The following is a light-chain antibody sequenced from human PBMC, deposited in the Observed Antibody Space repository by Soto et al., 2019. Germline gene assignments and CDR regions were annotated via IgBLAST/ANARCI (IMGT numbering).Light chain of an antibody. J-gene: IGKJ5*01. Sequence: EVVLTQSPATLSLSPGERATLSCRASQSVSNYLAWYQKKPGQAPRLLIYDASNRATGIPARFSGSGSGTDFTLTISSLEPEDFAVSYCQQRSNWITFGQGTRLEIE. V-gene: IGKV3-11*01. CDR2: DAS. CDR1: QSVSNY. CDR3: QQRSNWIT.